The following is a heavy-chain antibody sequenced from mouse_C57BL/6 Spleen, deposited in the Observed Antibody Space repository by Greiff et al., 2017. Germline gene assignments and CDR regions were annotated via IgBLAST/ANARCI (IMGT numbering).Heavy chain of an antibody. CDR3: ARGGPYDGYYYFDV. Sequence: VKLMESGAELVRPGASVKLSCKASGYTFTDYYINWVKQRPGQGLEWIARIYPGSGNTYYNEKFKGKATLTAEKSSSTAYMQLSSLTSEDSAVYFCARGGPYDGYYYFDVWGTGTTVTVSS. D-gene: IGHD2-3*01. V-gene: IGHV1-76*01. CDR1: GYTFTDYY. J-gene: IGHJ1*03. CDR2: IYPGSGNT.